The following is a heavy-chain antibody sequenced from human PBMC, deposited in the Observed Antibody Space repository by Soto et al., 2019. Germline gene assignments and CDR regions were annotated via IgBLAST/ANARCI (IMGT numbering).Heavy chain of an antibody. J-gene: IGHJ4*02. V-gene: IGHV2-5*02. CDR1: GFSLSTSGVG. D-gene: IGHD3-22*01. CDR2: VYWDDDK. CDR3: AHRHVQSYNSSGPFAY. Sequence: QITLKESGPTLVKPTQTLTLTCTFSGFSLSTSGVGVGWIRQPPGQALEWLALVYWDDDKRYSPSLKSRLTITXVTIKXXVVLTMTNMDPVDTATYYCAHRHVQSYNSSGPFAYWGQGTLVTVSS.